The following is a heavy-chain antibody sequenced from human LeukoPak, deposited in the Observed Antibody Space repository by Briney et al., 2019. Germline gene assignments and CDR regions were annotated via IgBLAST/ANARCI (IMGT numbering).Heavy chain of an antibody. D-gene: IGHD5-18*01. CDR1: GGSISSYY. CDR2: IYYRGST. V-gene: IGHV4-59*01. Sequence: SETLSLTCTVSGGSISSYYWSWIRQPPGKGLEWIGYIYYRGSTNYNPSLKSRVTISVDTSKNQFSLKLSSVTAADTAVYYCARGAAMAYYYYMDVWGKGTTVTVSS. CDR3: ARGAAMAYYYYMDV. J-gene: IGHJ6*03.